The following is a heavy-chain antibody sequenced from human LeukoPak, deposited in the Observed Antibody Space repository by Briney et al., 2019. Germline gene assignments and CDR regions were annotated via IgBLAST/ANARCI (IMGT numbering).Heavy chain of an antibody. CDR1: GYTFTIYG. D-gene: IGHD1-7*01. J-gene: IGHJ4*02. V-gene: IGHV1-18*01. Sequence: AAVKVSFKASGYTFTIYGISWVRQAPGQGLDWMGWISAYNGNTNYAQKLQGRVTMTTDTSTSTAYMELRSLRSDDTAVYYCARLGITGTTSSDYWGQGTLVTVSS. CDR3: ARLGITGTTSSDY. CDR2: ISAYNGNT.